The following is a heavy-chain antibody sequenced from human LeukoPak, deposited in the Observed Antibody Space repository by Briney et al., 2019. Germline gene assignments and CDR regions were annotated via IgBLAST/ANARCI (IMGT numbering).Heavy chain of an antibody. CDR2: IYYSGST. CDR1: GGSISSSSYY. Sequence: SGTLSLTCTVSGGSISSSSYYWGWIRQPPGKGLEWIGSIYYSGSTYYNPSLKSRVTISVDTSKNQFSLKPSSVTAADTAVYYCARGTRYYYDSSGEDAFDIWGQGTMVTVSS. D-gene: IGHD3-22*01. J-gene: IGHJ3*02. V-gene: IGHV4-39*07. CDR3: ARGTRYYYDSSGEDAFDI.